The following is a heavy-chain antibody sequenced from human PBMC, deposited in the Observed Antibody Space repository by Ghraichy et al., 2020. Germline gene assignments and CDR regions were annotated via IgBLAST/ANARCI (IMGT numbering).Heavy chain of an antibody. D-gene: IGHD5-12*01. V-gene: IGHV2-5*02. Sequence: SGPTLVKPTQTLTLTCTFSGFSLSTSGVGVGWIRQPPGKALEWLALIYWDDDKRYSPSLKSRLTITKDTSKNQVVLTMTNMDPVDTATYYCAHTYGSDGWLRPNNWFDPWGQGTLVTVSS. J-gene: IGHJ5*02. CDR2: IYWDDDK. CDR3: AHTYGSDGWLRPNNWFDP. CDR1: GFSLSTSGVG.